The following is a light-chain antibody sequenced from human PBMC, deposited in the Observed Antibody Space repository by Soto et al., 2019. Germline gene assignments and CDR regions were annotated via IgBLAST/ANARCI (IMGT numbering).Light chain of an antibody. J-gene: IGKJ5*01. CDR3: QQYSSWPLT. CDR1: PSVSSN. V-gene: IGKV3-15*01. Sequence: EIVMTQSLATLSVSPGERATLSCRASPSVSSNLAWYQQKPGQAPRLVIYGASTRATGIPDRFSGSGSGTEFTLTISSLQSEDFAVYYCQQYSSWPLTFGQGTRLEIK. CDR2: GAS.